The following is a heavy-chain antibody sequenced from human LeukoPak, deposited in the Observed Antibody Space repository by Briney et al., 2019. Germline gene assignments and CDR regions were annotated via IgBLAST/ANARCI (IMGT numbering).Heavy chain of an antibody. V-gene: IGHV3-21*01. CDR1: GFTFSSYS. Sequence: GGSLRLSCAASGFTFSSYSMNWVRQAPGKGLEWVSSISSSSSYIYYADSVKGRFTISRDNAKNSLYLQMNSLRAEDTAVYYCARAVDRQWRHYFDYWGQGTLVTVSS. CDR3: ARAVDRQWRHYFDY. CDR2: ISSSSSYI. J-gene: IGHJ4*02. D-gene: IGHD6-19*01.